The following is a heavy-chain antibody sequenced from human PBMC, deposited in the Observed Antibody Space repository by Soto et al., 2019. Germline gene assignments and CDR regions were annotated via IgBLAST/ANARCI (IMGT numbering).Heavy chain of an antibody. CDR3: ARGEGDNWYFDY. D-gene: IGHD1-20*01. J-gene: IGHJ4*02. CDR2: INNDGSRT. CDR1: GFTFSSHW. V-gene: IGHV3-74*01. Sequence: EVQLVESGGGLVQPGGSLRLSCAASGFTFSSHWVNWVRQVPGKGLVWVSRINNDGSRTSYADSVRGRFTISRDNVKNTLYLQMNSLRTEDTAVYYCARGEGDNWYFDYWGQGTLVTVSS.